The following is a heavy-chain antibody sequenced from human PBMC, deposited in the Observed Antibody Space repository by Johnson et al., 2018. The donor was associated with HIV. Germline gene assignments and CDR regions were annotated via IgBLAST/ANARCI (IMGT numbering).Heavy chain of an antibody. J-gene: IGHJ3*02. V-gene: IGHV3-30*04. CDR3: VRDIAFYDSVSAISDAFDI. D-gene: IGHD3-22*01. Sequence: QVQLVESGGGVVQPGRSLRLSCAVSGFTFSSYPMHWVRQAPGKGLEWMAVISYCGRNKDYAASLEGRFTISRDNSKNTLFLQVNSLRAEDTAMYYCVRDIAFYDSVSAISDAFDIWGQGTMVTVSS. CDR1: GFTFSSYP. CDR2: ISYCGRNK.